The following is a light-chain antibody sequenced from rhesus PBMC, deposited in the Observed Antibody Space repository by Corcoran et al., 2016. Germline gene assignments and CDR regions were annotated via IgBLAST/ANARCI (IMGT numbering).Light chain of an antibody. CDR2: YAS. Sequence: DIQMTQSPSSLSASVGDRVTLTCRASQGIGSFLAWYQQKPGKAPKPLIYYASNLENGVPSKFSGSGSGTEFTLSLSSLQPDDFASYFCQQCNSDPLTFGGGTKVEIK. J-gene: IGKJ4*01. CDR1: QGIGSF. V-gene: IGKV1-37*01. CDR3: QQCNSDPLT.